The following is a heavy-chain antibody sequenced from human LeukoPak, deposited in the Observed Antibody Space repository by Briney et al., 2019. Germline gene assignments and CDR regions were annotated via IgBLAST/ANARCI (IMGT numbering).Heavy chain of an antibody. V-gene: IGHV3-7*01. J-gene: IGHJ4*02. D-gene: IGHD2-21*01. CDR2: IKQDGSEK. CDR1: GFTFSSYW. Sequence: GGSLRLSCAASGFTFSSYWMSWVRQAPGKGLEWVANIKQDGSEKYYVDSVKGRFTISRDNAKNSLYLQMNSLRAEDTAVYYCARDTGPYCGGDCYFDYWGQGTLVTVSS. CDR3: ARDTGPYCGGDCYFDY.